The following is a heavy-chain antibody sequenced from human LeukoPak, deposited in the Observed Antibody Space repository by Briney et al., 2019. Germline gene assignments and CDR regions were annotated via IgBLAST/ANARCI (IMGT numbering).Heavy chain of an antibody. V-gene: IGHV4-34*01. CDR1: GGAFSGYY. CDR3: ARGPRGDYYDSSVYDY. CDR2: INHRGST. D-gene: IGHD3-22*01. Sequence: PSETLSLTCAVHGGAFSGYYWTWIRQSPGKGLEWIREINHRGSTNNNPSLRSRVTISVDTSKNQFSLKLSSVTAADTAVYYCARGPRGDYYDSSVYDYWGQGTLVTVSS. J-gene: IGHJ4*02.